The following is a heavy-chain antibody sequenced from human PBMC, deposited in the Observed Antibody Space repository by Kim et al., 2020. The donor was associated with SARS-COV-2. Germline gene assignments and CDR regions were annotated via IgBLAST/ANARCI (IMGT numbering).Heavy chain of an antibody. V-gene: IGHV4-34*01. Sequence: SETLSLTCAVYGGSFSGYYWSWIRQPPGKGLEWIGEINHSGSTNYNPSLKSRVTISVDTSKNQFSLKLSSVTAADTAVYYCARGRGFYYGMDVWGQGTTVTVSS. J-gene: IGHJ6*02. CDR3: ARGRGFYYGMDV. CDR1: GGSFSGYY. CDR2: INHSGST. D-gene: IGHD3-10*01.